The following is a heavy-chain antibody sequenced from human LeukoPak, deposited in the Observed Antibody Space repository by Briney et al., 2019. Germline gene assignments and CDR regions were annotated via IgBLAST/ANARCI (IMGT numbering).Heavy chain of an antibody. D-gene: IGHD6-19*01. CDR3: AKTPTSSGYSSPFDY. CDR2: ISGSGGST. Sequence: PGGSLRLSCAASGFTFSSYAMSWVRQAPGKGLEWVSAISGSGGSTYYADSVKGRFTISRDNSKNTLYLQMNSLRAEDTAVYYCAKTPTSSGYSSPFDYWGQGTLVTVSS. CDR1: GFTFSSYA. V-gene: IGHV3-23*01. J-gene: IGHJ4*02.